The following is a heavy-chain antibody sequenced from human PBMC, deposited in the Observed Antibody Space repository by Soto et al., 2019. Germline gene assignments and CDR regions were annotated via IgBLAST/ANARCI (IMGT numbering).Heavy chain of an antibody. J-gene: IGHJ4*02. CDR2: ISGSGGST. Sequence: EVQLLESGGGLVQPGGSLRLSCAASGFTFSSYAMSWVRQAPGKGLEWVSAISGSGGSTYYADSVKGRFTISRDNSKNTLYLQMNSLRTGDTALYPFAKYSGSYFGGSRFDYWGQGTLVTVFS. CDR1: GFTFSSYA. CDR3: AKYSGSYFGGSRFDY. V-gene: IGHV3-23*01. D-gene: IGHD3-10*01.